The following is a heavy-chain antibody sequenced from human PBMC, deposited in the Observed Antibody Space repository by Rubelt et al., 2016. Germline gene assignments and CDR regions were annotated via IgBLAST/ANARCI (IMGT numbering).Heavy chain of an antibody. CDR2: INHSGST. J-gene: IGHJ4*02. D-gene: IGHD4-17*01. CDR1: GGSFSGYY. CDR3: ARGGGYGPFL. V-gene: IGHV4-34*01. Sequence: LEEPSETLSLTCAVYGGSFSGYYWSWIRQSPGKGLEWIGEINHSGSTNYNPSLKSRVTISTDASKNQFSLKMTSVTAADTAVYYCARGGGYGPFLWGQGTLVTVSS.